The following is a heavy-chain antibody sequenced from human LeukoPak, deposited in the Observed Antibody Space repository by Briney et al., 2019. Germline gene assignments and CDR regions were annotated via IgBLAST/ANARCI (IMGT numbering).Heavy chain of an antibody. CDR3: ARGPWPHAFEI. J-gene: IGHJ3*02. V-gene: IGHV3-7*01. D-gene: IGHD5-12*01. CDR1: GFMFSTYF. Sequence: GGSLRLSCAASGFMFSTYFMSWVRQAPGKGLEWVANIKEDGSEQNYVDSVRGRFTISRDNTKNSLYLEMNSLRVEDTAMYFCARGPWPHAFEIWGQGTMVTVSS. CDR2: IKEDGSEQ.